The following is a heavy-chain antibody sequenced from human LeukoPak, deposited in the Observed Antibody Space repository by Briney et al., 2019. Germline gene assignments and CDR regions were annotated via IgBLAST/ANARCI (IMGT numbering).Heavy chain of an antibody. D-gene: IGHD6-19*01. CDR1: GFTVSSNY. J-gene: IGHJ4*02. Sequence: SGGSLRLSCATSGFTVSSNYMSWVRQAPGKGLEWVSVIYSGGSTYYADSVKGRFTISRDNSKNTLYLQMNSLRAEDTAVYYCARDGSGWYYFDYWGQGTLVTVSS. CDR2: IYSGGST. V-gene: IGHV3-66*01. CDR3: ARDGSGWYYFDY.